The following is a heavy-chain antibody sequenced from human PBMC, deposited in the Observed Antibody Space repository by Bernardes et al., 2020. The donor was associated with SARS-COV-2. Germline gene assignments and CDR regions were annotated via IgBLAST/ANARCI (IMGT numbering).Heavy chain of an antibody. CDR1: GFTFSSYS. J-gene: IGHJ4*02. CDR2: ICCTCGIT. CDR3: AKETQRDGYGDRYYVDY. V-gene: IGHV3-23*01. D-gene: IGHD4-17*01. Sequence: WGSLTLSCTASGFTFSSYSISWVRQAPCTGLVCHSSICCTCGITYYADSVKGRFTISRDNSKNTLYLQMNRLRAEDTAVYYCAKETQRDGYGDRYYVDYWGKGTLVTVSS.